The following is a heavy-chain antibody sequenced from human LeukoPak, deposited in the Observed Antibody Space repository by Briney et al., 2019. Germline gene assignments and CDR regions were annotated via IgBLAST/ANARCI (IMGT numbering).Heavy chain of an antibody. CDR1: GFTFTSHV. CDR2: ISMNVQTT. Sequence: GGSLRLSCSASGFTFTSHVMHWVRQAPGKGLQYVSGISMNVQTTYYAGSVKGRFTISRDSSKNTVYLQMDSLTAEDTAVYYCVREGLERRTNFDYWGQGTLVSVSS. D-gene: IGHD1-1*01. J-gene: IGHJ4*02. CDR3: VREGLERRTNFDY. V-gene: IGHV3-64D*06.